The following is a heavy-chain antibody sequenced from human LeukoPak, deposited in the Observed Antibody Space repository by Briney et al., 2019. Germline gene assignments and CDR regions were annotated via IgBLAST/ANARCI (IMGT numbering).Heavy chain of an antibody. CDR2: IHYSGST. J-gene: IGHJ5*02. CDR1: GGSISSHY. V-gene: IGHV4-59*11. CDR3: ARGEASGFDP. Sequence: SETLSLTCTVSGGSISSHYWSWIRQPPAKALEWIGYIHYSGSTNYNPSLKNRATISVDTSSNQFSLRLSSVTAADTAVYYCARGEASGFDPWGQGTLVTVSS.